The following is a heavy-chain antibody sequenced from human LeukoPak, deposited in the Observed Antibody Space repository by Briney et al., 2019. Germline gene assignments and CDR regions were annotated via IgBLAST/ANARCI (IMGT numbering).Heavy chain of an antibody. V-gene: IGHV3-9*01. CDR3: GRDVHDAAADN. J-gene: IGHJ4*02. CDR1: GFTFDDYA. CDR2: ISWNSGSI. Sequence: GRSLRLSCAASGFTFDDYAMHWVRQAPGKGLEWVSGISWNSGSIGYADSVKGRFTISRDNAKNSLYLQMNSLGAEDTAVYYCGRDVHDAAADNWGQGTLVTVSS. D-gene: IGHD6-13*01.